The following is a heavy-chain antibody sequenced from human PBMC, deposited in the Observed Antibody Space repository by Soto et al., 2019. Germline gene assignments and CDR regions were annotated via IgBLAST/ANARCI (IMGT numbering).Heavy chain of an antibody. V-gene: IGHV3-7*01. D-gene: IGHD3-10*01. CDR1: GFTFTTYW. CDR2: VKPDESAN. Sequence: EMQLVESGGGLVQPGGSLRLSCAASGFTFTTYWMAWVRQAPGKGLEWVANVKPDESANNYVDSVKGRFTISRDNAINSVYLQMNSLRAEDTAVYYCARARRYYGLGSSSFDYWGQGTLVTVSS. J-gene: IGHJ4*02. CDR3: ARARRYYGLGSSSFDY.